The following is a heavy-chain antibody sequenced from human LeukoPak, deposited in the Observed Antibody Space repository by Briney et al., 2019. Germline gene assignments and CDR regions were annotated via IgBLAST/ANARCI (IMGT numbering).Heavy chain of an antibody. D-gene: IGHD4-11*01. V-gene: IGHV1-18*01. CDR1: GYTFTSYG. Sequence: ASVKVSCKASGYTFTSYGISWVRQAPGQGLEWMGWISAYNGNTNYAQKLQGRVTMTTDTSTSTAYMELRSLRSDDTAVNYCATGRNDYDAFDIWGQGTMVTVSS. J-gene: IGHJ3*02. CDR2: ISAYNGNT. CDR3: ATGRNDYDAFDI.